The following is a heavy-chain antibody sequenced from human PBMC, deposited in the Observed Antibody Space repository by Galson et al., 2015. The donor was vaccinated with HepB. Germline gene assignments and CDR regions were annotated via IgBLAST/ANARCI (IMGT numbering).Heavy chain of an antibody. J-gene: IGHJ3*02. CDR1: GFTFSDAW. D-gene: IGHD3-22*01. Sequence: SLRLSCAASGFTFSDAWMSWVRQAPGKGLEWVGRIKSKTDGGTTGYAAPVKGRFTISRDDSKNTLYLQMNSLKTEDTAVYYCTTEPIAAAGNDYYDSSGYFGDAFDIWGQGTTVTVSS. V-gene: IGHV3-15*01. CDR2: IKSKTDGGTT. CDR3: TTEPIAAAGNDYYDSSGYFGDAFDI.